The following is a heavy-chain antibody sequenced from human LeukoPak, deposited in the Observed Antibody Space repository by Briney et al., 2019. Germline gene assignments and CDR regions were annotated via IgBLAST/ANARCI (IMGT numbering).Heavy chain of an antibody. J-gene: IGHJ4*02. CDR1: GGPISSDGYY. V-gene: IGHV4-31*03. CDR3: ARGGQWLAPGPDY. D-gene: IGHD6-19*01. Sequence: PSETLSLTCTVSGGPISSDGYYWSWIRQHPGKGLEWIGYMYYSGNTYYNPSLKGRVIISVDTSKNQFSLKLSSVTAADTAVYYCARGGQWLAPGPDYWGQGTLVTVSS. CDR2: MYYSGNT.